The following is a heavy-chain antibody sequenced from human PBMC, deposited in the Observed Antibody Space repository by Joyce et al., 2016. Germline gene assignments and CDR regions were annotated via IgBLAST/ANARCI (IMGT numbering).Heavy chain of an antibody. D-gene: IGHD4-23*01. CDR3: AREYGGTFYFDY. J-gene: IGHJ4*02. Sequence: QVQLVQSGAEVKNPGASVKVSCKASGFSFSGYYIHWVRQAPGQGLEWMGVINPDRGYTIYAQKFQGRVTMTRDTSISTVYLELGRLTSDDTALYYCAREYGGTFYFDYWGQVTLVTVSS. V-gene: IGHV1-2*02. CDR1: GFSFSGYY. CDR2: INPDRGYT.